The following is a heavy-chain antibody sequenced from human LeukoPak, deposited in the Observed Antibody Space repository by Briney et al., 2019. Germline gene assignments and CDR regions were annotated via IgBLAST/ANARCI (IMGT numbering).Heavy chain of an antibody. CDR2: IYYSGST. Sequence: KPSETLSLTCTVSGGSISSSSYYWGWIRQPPGKGLEWIGRIYYSGSTYYNPSLKSRVTLSVDTSKNQFSLKLSSVTAADTAVYYCARQGRGYYGMDVWGQGTTVTVSS. D-gene: IGHD3-10*01. V-gene: IGHV4-39*01. CDR3: ARQGRGYYGMDV. CDR1: GGSISSSSYY. J-gene: IGHJ6*02.